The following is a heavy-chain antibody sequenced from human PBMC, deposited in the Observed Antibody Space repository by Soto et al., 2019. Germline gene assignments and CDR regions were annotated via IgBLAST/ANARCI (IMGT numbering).Heavy chain of an antibody. CDR1: GYSFTSYW. Sequence: GGALKISCKGSGYSFTSYWIGWVRQMPGEGLEWMGVIYPSNSDIRYSPSLQGKVTISADKSITTAYLQWSSLKAADTAMYYCVRSGTSSGRFSDYWGQGTLVTVSS. J-gene: IGHJ4*02. CDR3: VRSGTSSGRFSDY. D-gene: IGHD2-15*01. V-gene: IGHV5-51*01. CDR2: IYPSNSDI.